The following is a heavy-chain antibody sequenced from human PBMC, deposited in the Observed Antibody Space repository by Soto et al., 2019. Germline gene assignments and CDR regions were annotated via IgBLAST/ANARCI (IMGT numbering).Heavy chain of an antibody. CDR2: ISGSGGST. CDR3: AKGGGYCTNGVCYTWEYYYYYYMDV. CDR1: GFTFSSYA. V-gene: IGHV3-23*01. D-gene: IGHD2-8*01. J-gene: IGHJ6*03. Sequence: GGSLRLSCAASGFTFSSYAMSWVRQAPGKGLEWVSAISGSGGSTYYADSVKGRFTISRDNSKNTLYLQMNSLRAEDTAVYYCAKGGGYCTNGVCYTWEYYYYYYMDVWGKGTTVTVSS.